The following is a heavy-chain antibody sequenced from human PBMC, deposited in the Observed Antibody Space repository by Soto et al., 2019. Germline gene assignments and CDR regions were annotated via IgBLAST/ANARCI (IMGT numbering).Heavy chain of an antibody. V-gene: IGHV4-4*02. D-gene: IGHD2-15*01. CDR2: IYHSGST. CDR3: AREGGVVHPIKYWYFDL. CDR1: GGSISSSNW. Sequence: QVQLQESGPGLVKPSGTLSLTCAVSGGSISSSNWWSWVRQPPGKGLEWIGEIYHSGSTNYNPSLKSRVTVSVDKSKNQFSLKLSSVTAADTAVYYCAREGGVVHPIKYWYFDLWGRGTLVTVSS. J-gene: IGHJ2*01.